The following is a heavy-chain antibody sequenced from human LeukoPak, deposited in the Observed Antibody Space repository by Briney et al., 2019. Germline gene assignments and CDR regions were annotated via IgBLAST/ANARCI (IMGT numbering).Heavy chain of an antibody. CDR2: ISAYNGNT. V-gene: IGHV1-18*01. Sequence: GASVKVSCKASGYTFTSYGISWVRQAPGQGLEWMGWISAYNGNTNYAQKLQGRVTMTTDTSTSTAYMELRSLRSDDTAVYYCARDLRIVVVVAATGNWFDPWGQGTLVTVSS. D-gene: IGHD2-15*01. CDR3: ARDLRIVVVVAATGNWFDP. J-gene: IGHJ5*02. CDR1: GYTFTSYG.